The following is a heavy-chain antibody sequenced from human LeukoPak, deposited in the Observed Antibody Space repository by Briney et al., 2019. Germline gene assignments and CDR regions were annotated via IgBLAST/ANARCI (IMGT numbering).Heavy chain of an antibody. J-gene: IGHJ4*02. CDR3: ARSTYSSSSYYFDY. D-gene: IGHD6-13*01. CDR2: IWSDGINK. V-gene: IGHV3-33*01. CDR1: GFTFSNYG. Sequence: PGGSLRLSCAASGFTFSNYGIHWVRQAPGKGLEWVAVIWSDGINKYYVDSVKGRFTISRDNSKNTLYLQMNSLRADDTAVYYCARSTYSSSSYYFDYWGQGSLVIVSS.